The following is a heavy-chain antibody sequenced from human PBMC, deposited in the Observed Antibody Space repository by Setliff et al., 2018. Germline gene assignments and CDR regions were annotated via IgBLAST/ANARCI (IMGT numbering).Heavy chain of an antibody. CDR2: INYYGSIFDDGTTYST. J-gene: IGHJ2*01. CDR1: GGSISNSTFY. Sequence: KPSETLSLTCTVSGGSISNSTFYWGWIRQPPGKGLEWIGSINYYGSIFDDGTTYSTYYNPSLKSRATISIDTSKSQFSLKLSSMTAADTALYYCARNPDFLQYSFDLWGRGTLGTVS. V-gene: IGHV4-39*07. CDR3: ARNPDFLQYSFDL. D-gene: IGHD5-12*01.